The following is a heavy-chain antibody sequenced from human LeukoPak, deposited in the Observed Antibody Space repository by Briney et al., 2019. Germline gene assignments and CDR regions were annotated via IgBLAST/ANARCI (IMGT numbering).Heavy chain of an antibody. V-gene: IGHV3-23*01. CDR2: ISGSGGRT. J-gene: IGHJ6*03. Sequence: GGSLRLSCAASGFTFNNFGMGWVRQAPGKGLEWVSLISGSGGRTYYADSVTGRFTISRDNSKNTLYLQMNSLRAEDTAVYYCAKGYYYYYMDVWGKGTTVTISS. CDR3: AKGYYYYYMDV. CDR1: GFTFNNFG.